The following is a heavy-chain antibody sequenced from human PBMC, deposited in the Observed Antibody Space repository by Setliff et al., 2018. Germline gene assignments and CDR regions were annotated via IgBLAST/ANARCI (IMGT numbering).Heavy chain of an antibody. Sequence: SETLSLTCTVSGGSFTGTTYYWGWIRQSPGKGLEWIGTIINSGSTYYNPSLKSRVTMSVDTSKSQLSLKLSSVTAADTAVYYCAAPGGGSYRFWGQGTPVTVSS. CDR2: IINSGST. V-gene: IGHV4-39*01. CDR1: GGSFTGTTYY. CDR3: AAPGGGSYRF. J-gene: IGHJ4*02. D-gene: IGHD1-26*01.